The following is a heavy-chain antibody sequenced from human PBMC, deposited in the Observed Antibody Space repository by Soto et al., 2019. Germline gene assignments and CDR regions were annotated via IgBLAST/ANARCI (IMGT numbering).Heavy chain of an antibody. V-gene: IGHV4-59*08. CDR1: ASPTSSYY. J-gene: IGHJ4*01. CDR3: ARLGGYYQAFDQ. Sequence: SETLSLTCSESASPTSSYYWGWFRLPPGRGLQWVGYIYYTGTTSYNPSLKGRVTVPLDTSKKQFSLKLRSVTAADTAVYFCARLGGYYQAFDQWGQGALVTVSS. CDR2: IYYTGTT. D-gene: IGHD3-22*01.